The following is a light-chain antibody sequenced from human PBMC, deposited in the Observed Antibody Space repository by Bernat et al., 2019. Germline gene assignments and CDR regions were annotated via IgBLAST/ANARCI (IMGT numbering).Light chain of an antibody. CDR1: QSVSSTD. CDR3: QKSGPSPIT. V-gene: IGKV3-20*01. Sequence: EIVLTQSPGTLSLSPGERATLSCRASQSVSSTDLAWYQQKPGQAPRLLIHGASSRATGIPDRFSGSGSGTDFTLTISRLEPEDFVVYYCQKSGPSPITFGQGTRLEIK. J-gene: IGKJ5*01. CDR2: GAS.